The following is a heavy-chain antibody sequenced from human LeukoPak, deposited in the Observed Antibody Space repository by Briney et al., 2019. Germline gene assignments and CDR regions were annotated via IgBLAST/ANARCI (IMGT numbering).Heavy chain of an antibody. J-gene: IGHJ5*02. CDR3: ARATGGYCSSTSCNNWFDP. D-gene: IGHD2-2*01. CDR1: GGSISSYY. CDR2: IYTSGST. V-gene: IGHV4-4*07. Sequence: PSETLSLTCTVSGGSISSYYWSWIRQPAGKGLGWIGRIYTSGSTNYNPSLKSRVTMSVDTSKNQFSLKLSSVTAADTAVYYCARATGGYCSSTSCNNWFDPWGQGTLVTVSS.